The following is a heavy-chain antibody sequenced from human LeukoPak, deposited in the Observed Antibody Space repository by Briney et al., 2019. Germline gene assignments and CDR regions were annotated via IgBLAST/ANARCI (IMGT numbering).Heavy chain of an antibody. Sequence: SETLSLTCSVFDASIRSYFWSWIRQAPGKGLEWIGYIYYSGTTNHNPSLKSRVTISVDTSKDQFSLNLSSVTAADTAVYYCARHGFYISSSYFDYWGQGMLVTVSS. CDR2: IYYSGTT. CDR3: ARHGFYISSSYFDY. CDR1: DASIRSYF. D-gene: IGHD6-6*01. V-gene: IGHV4-59*08. J-gene: IGHJ4*02.